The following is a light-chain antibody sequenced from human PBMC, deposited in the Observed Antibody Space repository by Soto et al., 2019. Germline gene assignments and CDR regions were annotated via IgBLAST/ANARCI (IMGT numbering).Light chain of an antibody. CDR2: LEGSGSY. J-gene: IGLJ3*02. V-gene: IGLV4-60*03. CDR3: ETWDSNTRV. Sequence: QSVLTQSSSSSASLGSSVKLTCTLSSGHRTYIIAWHQQQPGKAPRFLMKLEGSGSYNKGSGVPDRFSGSSSGADRFFTISNLQSEDEADYYCETWDSNTRVFGGGTKLTV. CDR1: SGHRTYI.